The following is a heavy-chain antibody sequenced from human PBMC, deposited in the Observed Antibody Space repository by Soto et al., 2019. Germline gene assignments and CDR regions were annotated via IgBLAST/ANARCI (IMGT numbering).Heavy chain of an antibody. J-gene: IGHJ5*02. V-gene: IGHV4-4*07. D-gene: IGHD1-1*01. Sequence: SETLSLTCTVSGASISCFYWRWIRKSAGKGLEWIGRIYATGTTDYNPSLKSRVMMSVDTSKKQLSLKLRSVTAADTAVYYCVRDGTKTLRDWFDPWGQGISVTVS. CDR3: VRDGTKTLRDWFDP. CDR2: IYATGTT. CDR1: GASISCFY.